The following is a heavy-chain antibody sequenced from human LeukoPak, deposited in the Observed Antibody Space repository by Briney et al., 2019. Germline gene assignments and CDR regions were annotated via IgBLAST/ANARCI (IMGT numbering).Heavy chain of an antibody. CDR1: GFTFSNAW. V-gene: IGHV3-66*01. Sequence: GGSLRLSCAASGFTFSNAWMSWVRQAPGKGLEWVSVIYSGGSTYYADSVKGRFTISRDNSKNTLYLQMNSLRVEDTAVYYCALGLVTDYWGQGTLVTVSS. CDR3: ALGLVTDY. J-gene: IGHJ4*02. D-gene: IGHD3-9*01. CDR2: IYSGGST.